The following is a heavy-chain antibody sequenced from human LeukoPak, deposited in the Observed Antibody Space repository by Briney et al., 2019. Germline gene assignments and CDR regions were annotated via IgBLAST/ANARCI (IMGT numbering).Heavy chain of an antibody. V-gene: IGHV3-53*01. J-gene: IGHJ4*02. D-gene: IGHD2-2*01. CDR1: GFTVSSNY. Sequence: PGGSLRLSCAASGFTVSSNYMSWVRQAPGKGLEWVSVIYSGGSTYYADSVKGRFTISRDNSKNTLYLQTNSLRAEDTAVYYCARVDCSSTSCFDYWGQGTLVTVSS. CDR3: ARVDCSSTSCFDY. CDR2: IYSGGST.